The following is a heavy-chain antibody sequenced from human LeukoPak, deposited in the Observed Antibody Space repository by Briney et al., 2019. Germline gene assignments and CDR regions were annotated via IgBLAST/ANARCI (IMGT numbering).Heavy chain of an antibody. CDR1: GFTFSSYA. D-gene: IGHD3-22*01. Sequence: GGSLRLSCAASGFTFSSYAMSWVRQAPGKGLEWVSAINGSGGSTYYADSVKGRFTISRDNSKNTLYLQMNSLRAEATAVYYCAKDSVDGYYDSSGYSALFDYWGQGILVTVSS. V-gene: IGHV3-23*01. CDR3: AKDSVDGYYDSSGYSALFDY. J-gene: IGHJ4*02. CDR2: INGSGGST.